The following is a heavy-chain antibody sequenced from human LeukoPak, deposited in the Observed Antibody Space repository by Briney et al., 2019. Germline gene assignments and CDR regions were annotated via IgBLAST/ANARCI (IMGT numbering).Heavy chain of an antibody. CDR2: INPNGGSA. D-gene: IGHD1-20*01. CDR1: GYTFPNYH. V-gene: IGHV1-46*01. Sequence: ASVKVSCKASGYTFPNYHIHWVRQAPGQGLEWLGIINPNGGSASYAQRFQGRVTMTRDTSTSTVYMELSSLRSEDTAVYYCARDPRDLSGTQGYYFDYWGQGSLVTVSS. J-gene: IGHJ4*02. CDR3: ARDPRDLSGTQGYYFDY.